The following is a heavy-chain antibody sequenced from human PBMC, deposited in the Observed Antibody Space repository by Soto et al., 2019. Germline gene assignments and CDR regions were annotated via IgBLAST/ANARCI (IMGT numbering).Heavy chain of an antibody. V-gene: IGHV3-30-3*01. Sequence: GGSLRLSCVASGFTFSSYNMHWVRQAPGEGLEWVAVISFDGANKFYADSVKGRFTISRDISRDTLYLQMSSLRDEDTAIYYCARDGYNRGGFDYWGPGTLVTVSS. CDR2: ISFDGANK. D-gene: IGHD3-10*01. CDR3: ARDGYNRGGFDY. CDR1: GFTFSSYN. J-gene: IGHJ4*02.